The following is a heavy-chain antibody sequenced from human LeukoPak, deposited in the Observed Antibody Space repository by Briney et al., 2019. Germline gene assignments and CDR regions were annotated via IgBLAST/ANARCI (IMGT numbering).Heavy chain of an antibody. CDR1: GCTFSSCS. D-gene: IGHD6-19*01. J-gene: IGHJ1*01. CDR2: ISSSSSSNI. V-gene: IGHV3-21*01. Sequence: GGSLTLSCAASGCTFSSCSRNWVGRAPRKGLEWGSCISSSSSSNIYYADSVKGRFTIPRDNAKNSLYLQMTSLRADDTAVYYCARGGKIALAGTRSYQYFQHWGQGTLVTVSA. CDR3: ARGGKIALAGTRSYQYFQH.